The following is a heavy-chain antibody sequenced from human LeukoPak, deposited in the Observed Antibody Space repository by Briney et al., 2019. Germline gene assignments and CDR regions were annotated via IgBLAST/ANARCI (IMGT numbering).Heavy chain of an antibody. CDR1: GITFGDIA. J-gene: IGHJ4*02. V-gene: IGHV3-43*02. CDR2: ITGDGGST. CDR3: AKDSGPMVATWCDY. D-gene: IGHD5-12*01. Sequence: GGSLRLSCAASGITFGDIAMHWVRQVPGKGLEWVSLITGDGGSTYYADSVKSRFTMSRDTAKDSLYLQMNSLRAEDTALYYCAKDSGPMVATWCDYWGQGTLVTVSS.